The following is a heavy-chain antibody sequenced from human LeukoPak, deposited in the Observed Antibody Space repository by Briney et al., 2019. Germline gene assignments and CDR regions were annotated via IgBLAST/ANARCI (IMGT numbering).Heavy chain of an antibody. CDR2: IKQDGGEK. CDR3: AGRGDCNLDYFDP. CDR1: GFTFSSYW. J-gene: IGHJ4*02. D-gene: IGHD2-21*01. V-gene: IGHV3-7*04. Sequence: GGSLRLSCAASGFTFSSYWMSWVRQAPGKGLEWVANIKQDGGEKYYVDSVKGRFTISRDNAKNSLYLQMNSLRPEDTAVYYCAGRGDCNLDYFDPWGQGTLVTAAS.